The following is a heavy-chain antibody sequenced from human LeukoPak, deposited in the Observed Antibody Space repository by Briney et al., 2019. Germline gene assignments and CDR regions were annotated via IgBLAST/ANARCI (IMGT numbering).Heavy chain of an antibody. CDR3: ARVSWMQLWPD. J-gene: IGHJ4*02. V-gene: IGHV4-38-2*02. D-gene: IGHD5-18*01. CDR1: GYSISSGYY. CDR2: IYHSGST. Sequence: SETLSLTCTVSGYSISSGYYWGWIRQPPGKGLEWIGSIYHSGSTYYNPSLKSRVTISVDTSKNQFSLKLSSVTAADTAVYYCARVSWMQLWPDWGQGTLVTVSS.